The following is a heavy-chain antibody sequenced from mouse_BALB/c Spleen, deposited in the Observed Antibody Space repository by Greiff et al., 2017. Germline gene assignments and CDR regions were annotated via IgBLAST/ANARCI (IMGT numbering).Heavy chain of an antibody. CDR2: ISYSGST. J-gene: IGHJ4*01. CDR3: ARGSNWYYAMDY. Sequence: VQLKESGPGLVKPSQSLSLTCTVTGYSITSDYAWNWIRQFPGNKLEWMGYISYSGSTSYNPSLKSRISITRDTSKNQFFLQLNSVTTEDTATYYCARGSNWYYAMDYWGQGTSVTVSS. D-gene: IGHD4-1*01. CDR1: GYSITSDYA. V-gene: IGHV3-2*02.